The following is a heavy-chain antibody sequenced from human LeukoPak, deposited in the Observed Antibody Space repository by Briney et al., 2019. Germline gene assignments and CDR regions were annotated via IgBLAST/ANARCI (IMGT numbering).Heavy chain of an antibody. Sequence: GESVKISCKGSGCSFTSYWIAWVRQMPGKGLEWMGIIYPADSDTRYSPSFQGQVTISADKSISTAYPQWSSLKASDTAMYYCARHSDWRSDYCGQGTLVTVSS. J-gene: IGHJ4*02. D-gene: IGHD3-9*01. V-gene: IGHV5-51*01. CDR1: GCSFTSYW. CDR2: IYPADSDT. CDR3: ARHSDWRSDY.